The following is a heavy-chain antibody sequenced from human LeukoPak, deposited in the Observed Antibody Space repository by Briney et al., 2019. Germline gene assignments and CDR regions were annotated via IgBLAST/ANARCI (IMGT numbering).Heavy chain of an antibody. CDR3: VRMTTVTMGDY. V-gene: IGHV3-30*04. Sequence: GGSLRLSCAASGFTFSSYAMHWVRQAPGKGLEWVAVITYDGSDKYYADSVKGRFTISRDNSKNTLYVQMNSLRVEDTAVYYCVRMTTVTMGDYWGQGTLVTVSS. J-gene: IGHJ4*02. D-gene: IGHD4-17*01. CDR2: ITYDGSDK. CDR1: GFTFSSYA.